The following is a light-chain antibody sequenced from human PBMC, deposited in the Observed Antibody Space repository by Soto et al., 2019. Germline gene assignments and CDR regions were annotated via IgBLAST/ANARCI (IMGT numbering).Light chain of an antibody. V-gene: IGLV2-14*01. Sequence: QSVLTQPASVSGSPGQSITISCTGTSRVVGGYIFVSCYQQYPGYASKLMIYDVINRLSGFFNRFSGSKSGNTASLTFSGLQAEDEADYYCSSYTSSSTHVFGTGTKVTVL. CDR2: DVI. J-gene: IGLJ1*01. CDR1: SRVVGGYIF. CDR3: SSYTSSSTHV.